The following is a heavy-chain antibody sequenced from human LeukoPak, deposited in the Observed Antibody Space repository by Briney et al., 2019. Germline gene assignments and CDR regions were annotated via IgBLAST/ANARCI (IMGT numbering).Heavy chain of an antibody. J-gene: IGHJ4*02. V-gene: IGHV3-33*08. CDR2: IWYDGSNK. CDR3: ARDRQLHYFDY. Sequence: GGSLRLSCATSGFTFSSYGMHWVRQAPGKGLEWVAVIWYDGSNKYYADSVKGRFTISRDSSKNTLYLQMNSLRAEDTGVYYCARDRQLHYFDYWGQGTLVTVSS. CDR1: GFTFSSYG. D-gene: IGHD2-2*01.